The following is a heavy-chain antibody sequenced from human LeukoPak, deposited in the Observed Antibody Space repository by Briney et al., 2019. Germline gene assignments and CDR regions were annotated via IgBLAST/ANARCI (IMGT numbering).Heavy chain of an antibody. D-gene: IGHD5-12*01. J-gene: IGHJ3*02. CDR1: GFTLSTYN. CDR3: ARERVTTTAFDI. Sequence: GGSLRLSCAASGFTLSTYNTHWVRQAPGKGLEWVSSITSSRTYYADSVKGRFTISRDNAKSSLYLQMNSLRAEDTAVYYCARERVTTTAFDIWGQGTMVTVSS. CDR2: ITSSRTY. V-gene: IGHV3-21*01.